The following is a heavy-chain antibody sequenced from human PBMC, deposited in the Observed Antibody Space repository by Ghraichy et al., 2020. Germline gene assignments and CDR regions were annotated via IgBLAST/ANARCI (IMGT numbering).Heavy chain of an antibody. Sequence: GGSLRLSCAASGFTVSSNYMTWVRQAPGKGLEWVSVIFSGGGTYYADSVGGRFTISRDGSGNRLALQMDSLRAEDTAVYYCAMGGTTGRVYYYMDVWGKGTTVTVSS. CDR2: IFSGGGT. J-gene: IGHJ6*03. CDR3: AMGGTTGRVYYYMDV. V-gene: IGHV3-53*01. D-gene: IGHD1-7*01. CDR1: GFTVSSNY.